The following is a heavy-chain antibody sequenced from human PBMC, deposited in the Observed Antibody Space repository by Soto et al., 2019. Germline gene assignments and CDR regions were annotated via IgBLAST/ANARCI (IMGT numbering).Heavy chain of an antibody. J-gene: IGHJ6*03. CDR3: ARDPSSSWYNLRYYLDV. CDR2: IWYDGSNK. D-gene: IGHD6-13*01. CDR1: GFTFSSYG. Sequence: QVQLVESGGGVVQPGRSLRLSCAASGFTFSSYGMHWVRQAPGKGLECVAVIWYDGSNKYYADSVKGRFTISRDNSKNTLYLQMNSLRAEDTAVYYCARDPSSSWYNLRYYLDVWGKGTTVTVSS. V-gene: IGHV3-33*01.